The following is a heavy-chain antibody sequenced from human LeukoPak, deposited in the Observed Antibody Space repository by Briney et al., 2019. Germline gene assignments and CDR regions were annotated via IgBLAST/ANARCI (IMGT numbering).Heavy chain of an antibody. Sequence: GASVKVSCKAFGYTFTAYYMHWVRQAPGQGLEWMGRINPNSGGTNYAQKFQGSVTMTRDTSISTAYMELSRLRSDDTAVYYCARERITMVRGVISSSGYWGQGTLVTVSS. CDR3: ARERITMVRGVISSSGY. J-gene: IGHJ4*02. V-gene: IGHV1-2*06. CDR1: GYTFTAYY. CDR2: INPNSGGT. D-gene: IGHD3-10*01.